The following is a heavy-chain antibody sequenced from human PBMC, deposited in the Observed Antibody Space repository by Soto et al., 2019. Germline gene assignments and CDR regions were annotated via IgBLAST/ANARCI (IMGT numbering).Heavy chain of an antibody. CDR3: ARDAQPKGVAADGASDS. V-gene: IGHV1-18*01. D-gene: IGHD6-19*01. CDR2: ITTYNGNR. Sequence: QVQLVQSGPEVKTPGASVKISCKTSGYTFKNYGIKWVRQAPGQGLEWGGWITTYNGNRYSAEKFQGRVTMTTDTSTTTTYMELRSLSSDDTGVYYCARDAQPKGVAADGASDSWGPGTLVTVSS. J-gene: IGHJ5*02. CDR1: GYTFKNYG.